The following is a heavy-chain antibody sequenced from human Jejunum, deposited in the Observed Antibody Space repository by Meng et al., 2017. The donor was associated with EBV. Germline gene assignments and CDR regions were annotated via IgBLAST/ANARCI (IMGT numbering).Heavy chain of an antibody. J-gene: IGHJ4*02. CDR3: AKLTDS. V-gene: IGHV3-23*01. CDR2: ISGNGGST. Sequence: EGQLLECGGGLVQPGGSRRLSCAASGFTFSSSTMSWVRQAPGKGLEWVSAISGNGGSTYYADSVKGRFTISRDNSKNTLCLQMNSLRADDTAVYYCAKLTDSWGQGTLVTVSS. CDR1: GFTFSSST.